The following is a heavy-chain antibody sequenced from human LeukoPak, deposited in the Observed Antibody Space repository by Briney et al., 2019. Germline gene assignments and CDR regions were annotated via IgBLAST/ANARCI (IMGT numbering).Heavy chain of an antibody. CDR1: GFPFSNYA. CDR2: ISHGGGST. D-gene: IGHD6-19*01. V-gene: IGHV3-23*01. J-gene: IGHJ4*02. CDR3: AKDLGISGWHLDY. Sequence: GGSLRLSCAASGFPFSNYAMTWVRQAPGKGLEGVAGISHGGGSTYYADSVKGRFTISRDNSKNTLYLQMNSLRAEDTAVYYCAKDLGISGWHLDYWGQGTMVTVSS.